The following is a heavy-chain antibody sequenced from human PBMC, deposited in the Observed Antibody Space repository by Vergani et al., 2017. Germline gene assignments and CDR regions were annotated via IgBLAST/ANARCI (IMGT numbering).Heavy chain of an antibody. CDR1: GGSISSYY. J-gene: IGHJ6*03. Sequence: QVQLQESGPGLVKPSETLSLTCTVSGGSISSYYWSWIRQPAGKGLEWIGRIYTSGSTNYNPSLKGRVTMSIDTSKNQFSLKLSSVTAADTAVYYCARVAEYYDFWSDHSYYYYYMDFWGKGTTVTVSS. V-gene: IGHV4-4*07. CDR3: ARVAEYYDFWSDHSYYYYYMDF. CDR2: IYTSGST. D-gene: IGHD3-3*01.